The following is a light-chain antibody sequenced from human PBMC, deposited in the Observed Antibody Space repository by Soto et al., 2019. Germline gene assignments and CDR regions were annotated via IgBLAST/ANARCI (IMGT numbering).Light chain of an antibody. CDR1: QSISFN. Sequence: EVVMTQSPAALSVSPGERVTLSCRASQSISFNLAWYQQKPGQAPRLLIYIASTRAAGIPARFSGSGSGTEFTLTISSLQSEDSAIYYCQQYNNWPSWTFGQGTKVAI. CDR3: QQYNNWPSWT. J-gene: IGKJ1*01. CDR2: IAS. V-gene: IGKV3-15*01.